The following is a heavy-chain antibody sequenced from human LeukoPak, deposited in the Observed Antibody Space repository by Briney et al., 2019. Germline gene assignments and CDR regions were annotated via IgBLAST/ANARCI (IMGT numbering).Heavy chain of an antibody. CDR1: GFTFDDYA. V-gene: IGHV3-9*01. CDR2: IRWNSGSI. CDR3: AKDMDCSGGSCYYNDYYYYGMDV. Sequence: GGSLRLSCAASGFTFDDYAMHWVRQAPGKGLEWVSGIRWNSGSIGYADSVKGRFTISRDNAKNSLYLQMNSLRAEDTALYYCAKDMDCSGGSCYYNDYYYYGMDVWGQGTTVTVSS. J-gene: IGHJ6*02. D-gene: IGHD2-15*01.